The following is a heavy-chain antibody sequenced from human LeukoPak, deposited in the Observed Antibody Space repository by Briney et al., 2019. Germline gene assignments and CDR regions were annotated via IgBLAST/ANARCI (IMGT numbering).Heavy chain of an antibody. D-gene: IGHD5-12*01. Sequence: SETLSLTRTLSGGSISSYYWSWIRQPPRKGLEWIGYIYHSGSTNYNPSLKSRVTISVDTSKNQFSLKLSSVSAADTAVYYCARGGGYASPIGYWGQGALVTVSS. CDR3: ARGGGYASPIGY. J-gene: IGHJ4*02. CDR1: GGSISSYY. V-gene: IGHV4-59*01. CDR2: IYHSGST.